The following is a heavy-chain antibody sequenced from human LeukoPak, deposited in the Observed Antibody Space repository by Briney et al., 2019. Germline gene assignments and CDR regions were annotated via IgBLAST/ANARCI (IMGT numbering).Heavy chain of an antibody. Sequence: GGSLRLSCAASGLTLSNAWMNWVRQAPGKGLEWVGRLKSKTDGGTTDYAAPVKGRFTVSRDDSKNILYLQMNSLKIEDTAVYYCTTRNSSGWYDYWGQGTLVTVSS. CDR2: LKSKTDGGTT. V-gene: IGHV3-15*07. J-gene: IGHJ4*02. CDR1: GLTLSNAW. CDR3: TTRNSSGWYDY. D-gene: IGHD6-19*01.